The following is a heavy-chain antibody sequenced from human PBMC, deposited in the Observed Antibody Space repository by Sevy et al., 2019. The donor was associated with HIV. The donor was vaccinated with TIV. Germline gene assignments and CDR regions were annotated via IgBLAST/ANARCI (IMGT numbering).Heavy chain of an antibody. CDR1: GGSISSSSYY. V-gene: IGHV4-39*01. Sequence: SETLSLTCTVSGGSISSSSYYWGWIRQPPGKGLEWIGGIYYSGRTYYNPSLKSRVTISVDTSKNQFSLKLSSVTAADTAVYYCARLDFWSGYPYFDYWGQGTLVTVSS. CDR3: ARLDFWSGYPYFDY. CDR2: IYYSGRT. D-gene: IGHD3-3*01. J-gene: IGHJ4*02.